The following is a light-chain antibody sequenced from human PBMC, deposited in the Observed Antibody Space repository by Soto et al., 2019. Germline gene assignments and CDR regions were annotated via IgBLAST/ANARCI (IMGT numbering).Light chain of an antibody. CDR1: QSISSY. CDR3: QRSYSTLIT. CDR2: AAS. Sequence: DIQITQSPSSLSASVGDRVTITCRASQSISSYLNWYQQKPGKAPKLLIYAASSLQSGVPSRFSGSGSGTDFTLTISSLQPEDFATYYCQRSYSTLITFGQGTKVDIK. J-gene: IGKJ1*01. V-gene: IGKV1-39*01.